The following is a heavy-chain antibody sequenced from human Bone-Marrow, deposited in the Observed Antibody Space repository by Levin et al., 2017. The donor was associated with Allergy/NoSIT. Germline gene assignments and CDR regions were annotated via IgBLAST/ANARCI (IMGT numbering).Heavy chain of an antibody. V-gene: IGHV3-64D*06. Sequence: GGSLRLSCSASGFSFSNYVMHWVRQAPGKGLEYVSAITEIGTNTYYADSVRGRFTISRDNSRNTLYLQMTSLRPEDTAIYYCVKDALESMPEDCWGQGTLVTVSS. D-gene: IGHD2/OR15-2a*01. CDR1: GFSFSNYV. CDR2: ITEIGTNT. J-gene: IGHJ4*02. CDR3: VKDALESMPEDC.